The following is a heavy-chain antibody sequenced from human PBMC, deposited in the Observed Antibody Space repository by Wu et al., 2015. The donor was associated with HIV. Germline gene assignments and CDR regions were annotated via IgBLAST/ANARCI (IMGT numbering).Heavy chain of an antibody. V-gene: IGHV1-18*01. CDR2: ISGYDGKT. CDR3: ARDGDGYFDFRLDY. Sequence: QVQLVQSGAEVKKPGASVKVSCKTSGYTFTNHGISWVRQAPGEGLEWLGWISGYDGKTKYGRKFQGRVTLTTETPTTTAYMELRNLRSDDTGVYYCARDGDGYFDFRLDYWGQGTLVTVSS. J-gene: IGHJ4*02. D-gene: IGHD3-9*01. CDR1: GYTFTNHG.